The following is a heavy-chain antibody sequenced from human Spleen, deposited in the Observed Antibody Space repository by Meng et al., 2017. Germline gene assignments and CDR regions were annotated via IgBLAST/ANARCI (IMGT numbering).Heavy chain of an antibody. Sequence: GESLKISCVASGFTFSSYEMNWVRPAPGKGLEWVSYISSGSSVSTIYYADSVKGRFIISRDHAKDSLYLQMDSRRAEDTAVYYCARVLGDSGGWYAIGFWGQGALVTVSS. CDR1: GFTFSSYE. D-gene: IGHD6-19*01. J-gene: IGHJ4*02. CDR3: ARVLGDSGGWYAIGF. CDR2: ISSGSSVSTI. V-gene: IGHV3-48*03.